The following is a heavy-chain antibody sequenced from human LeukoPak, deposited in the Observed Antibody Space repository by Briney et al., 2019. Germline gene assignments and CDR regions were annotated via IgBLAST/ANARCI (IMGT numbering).Heavy chain of an antibody. V-gene: IGHV4-59*11. D-gene: IGHD3-22*01. Sequence: SETLSLTCTVSGGSISSHYWSWIRQPPGKGLEWIGYIYYSGSTNYNPSLKSRVTISVDTSKNQFSPKLSSVTAADTAVYYCARTFYDSSGYYPLYYFDYWGQGTLVTVSS. J-gene: IGHJ4*02. CDR2: IYYSGST. CDR1: GGSISSHY. CDR3: ARTFYDSSGYYPLYYFDY.